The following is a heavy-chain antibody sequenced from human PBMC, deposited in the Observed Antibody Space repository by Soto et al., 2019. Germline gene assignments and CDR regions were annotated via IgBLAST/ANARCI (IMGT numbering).Heavy chain of an antibody. CDR2: IFYSGSY. CDR3: ARRPGGLKSNILSPYY. J-gene: IGHJ4*02. CDR1: GVSINNGDW. V-gene: IGHV4-4*02. D-gene: IGHD3-9*01. Sequence: SETLSLTCTVSGVSINNGDWWAWVRQPPGKGLEWIGEIFYSGSYKYNPSLKTRVTISADKSKNQFSLNLHSVTAADTAVYYCARRPGGLKSNILSPYYWGQGTLVTVSS.